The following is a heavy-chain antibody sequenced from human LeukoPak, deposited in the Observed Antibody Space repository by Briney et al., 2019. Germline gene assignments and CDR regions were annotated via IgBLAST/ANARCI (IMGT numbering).Heavy chain of an antibody. V-gene: IGHV5-51*01. J-gene: IGHJ4*02. CDR1: GYSFTSYW. D-gene: IGHD6-19*01. Sequence: GESLKISCKGSGYSFTSYWIGRVRQMPGKGLEWMGIIYPGDSDIRYSPSFQGQVTISADKSISTAYLQWTSLKASDTAIYYCARLSIAVSGDFDYWGQGTLVTVSS. CDR3: ARLSIAVSGDFDY. CDR2: IYPGDSDI.